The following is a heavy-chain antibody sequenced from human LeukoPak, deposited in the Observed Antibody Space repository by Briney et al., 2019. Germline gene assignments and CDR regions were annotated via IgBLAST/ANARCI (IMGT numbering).Heavy chain of an antibody. J-gene: IGHJ5*02. CDR1: GGSVSNTNYY. Sequence: PSETLSLTCTVSGGSVSNTNYYRAWIRQPPGKGLDWIGSLSHRGSTYYNPTRKSRVTTPVDTSQSQFSLNLSLVIGADTAVYHYARKVVRGVICWFDAWGQGTLVTVS. CDR2: LSHRGST. CDR3: ARKVVRGVICWFDA. D-gene: IGHD3-10*01. V-gene: IGHV4-39*01.